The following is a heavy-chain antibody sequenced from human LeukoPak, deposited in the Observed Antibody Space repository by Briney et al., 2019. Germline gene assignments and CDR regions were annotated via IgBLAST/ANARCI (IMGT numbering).Heavy chain of an antibody. Sequence: PSETLSLTCTVSGDSISYYYWSWIRQPPGKGLEWIGKIYYSGNTNYNPSLKSRVTISVDTSKNQFSLKLSSVTAADTAVYYCARVRGYSYDSSDFDYWGQGTLVTVSP. D-gene: IGHD5-18*01. CDR2: IYYSGNT. J-gene: IGHJ4*02. V-gene: IGHV4-59*01. CDR1: GDSISYYY. CDR3: ARVRGYSYDSSDFDY.